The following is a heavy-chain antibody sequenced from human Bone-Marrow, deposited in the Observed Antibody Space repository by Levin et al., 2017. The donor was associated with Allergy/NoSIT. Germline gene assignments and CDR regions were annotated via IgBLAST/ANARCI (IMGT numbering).Heavy chain of an antibody. V-gene: IGHV4-31*03. Sequence: TSQTLSLTCTVSGGSISSGIYFWSWIRHLPGKGLEWIGYVSYSGITFYNPSLKSRVTISVDTSKKLFSLNLSSVTAADTAVYYCARGITIFGVVLAVNDAFDIWGQGTMVTVSS. D-gene: IGHD3-3*01. CDR1: GGSISSGIYF. CDR3: ARGITIFGVVLAVNDAFDI. CDR2: VSYSGIT. J-gene: IGHJ3*02.